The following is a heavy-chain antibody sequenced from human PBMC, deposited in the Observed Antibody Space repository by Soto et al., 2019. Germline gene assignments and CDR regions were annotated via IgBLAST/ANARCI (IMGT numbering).Heavy chain of an antibody. CDR2: ISWNSGSI. D-gene: IGHD4-17*01. J-gene: IGHJ4*02. CDR3: AKASGASHTVTIDY. V-gene: IGHV3-9*01. CDR1: GFTFDDYA. Sequence: PGGSLRLSCAASGFTFDDYAMHWVRQAPGKGLEWVSGISWNSGSIGYADSVKGRFTISRDNAKNSLYLQMNSLRAEDTALYYCAKASGASHTVTIDYWGQGTLVTVSS.